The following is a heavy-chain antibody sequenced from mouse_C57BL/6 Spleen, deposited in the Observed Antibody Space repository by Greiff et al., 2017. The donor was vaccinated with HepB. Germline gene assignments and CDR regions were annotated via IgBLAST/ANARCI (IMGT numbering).Heavy chain of an antibody. D-gene: IGHD1-1*01. Sequence: QVQLQQPGAELVKPGASVKMSCKASGYTFTSYWITWVKQRPGQGLEWIGDIYPGSGSTNYNEKFKSKATLTVDTSSSTAYMQLSSLTSEDSAVYYCARPPTVVATDWYFDVWGTGTTVTVSS. CDR3: ARPPTVVATDWYFDV. J-gene: IGHJ1*03. CDR1: GYTFTSYW. V-gene: IGHV1-55*01. CDR2: IYPGSGST.